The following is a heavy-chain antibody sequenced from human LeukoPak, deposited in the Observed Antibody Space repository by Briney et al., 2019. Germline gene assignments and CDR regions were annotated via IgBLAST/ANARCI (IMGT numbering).Heavy chain of an antibody. CDR2: ISDSGSET. D-gene: IGHD3-10*01. J-gene: IGHJ5*02. CDR3: AKGVGWFPS. CDR1: GFTFNGYA. Sequence: GGSLRLSCAASGFTFNGYAMSWVRQAPGKGLEWVSVISDSGSETFYADSVKGRFTISRDNSKNTLYLQINSLRAEDTAIYYCAKGVGWFPSWGQGTLVTVSS. V-gene: IGHV3-23*01.